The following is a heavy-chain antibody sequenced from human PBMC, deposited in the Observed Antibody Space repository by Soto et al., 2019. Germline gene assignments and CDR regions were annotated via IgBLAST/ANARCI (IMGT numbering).Heavy chain of an antibody. D-gene: IGHD2-8*01. J-gene: IGHJ6*02. Sequence: GGSLRLSCSASRFTFSTYAMHWVRQAPGKGLEYVSTITPNGGTTYYADSVKGRFTISRDNSKNTLYLQMSSLRTEDTAMYYCVKDMYLGYYYGMDVWGQGTTVTVS. V-gene: IGHV3-64D*06. CDR2: ITPNGGTT. CDR1: RFTFSTYA. CDR3: VKDMYLGYYYGMDV.